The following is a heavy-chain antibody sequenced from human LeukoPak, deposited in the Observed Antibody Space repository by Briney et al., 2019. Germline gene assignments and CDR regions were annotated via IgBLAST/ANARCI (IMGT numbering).Heavy chain of an antibody. CDR3: ARLGLFGVDTIQPFDY. V-gene: IGHV4-39*01. J-gene: IGHJ4*02. CDR2: IYYSGST. CDR1: GGSISSSSFY. D-gene: IGHD3-10*01. Sequence: SETLSLTCTVSGGSISSSSFYWGWIRQPPGKGLEWIGSIYYSGSTYYNPSLKSRVTISVDTSKNQFSLKLSSVTAADTAVYYCARLGLFGVDTIQPFDYWGQGTLVTVSS.